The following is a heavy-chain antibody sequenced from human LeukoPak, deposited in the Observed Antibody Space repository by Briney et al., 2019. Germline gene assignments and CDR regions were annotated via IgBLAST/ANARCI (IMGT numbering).Heavy chain of an antibody. CDR1: GFTFDDYG. J-gene: IGHJ6*03. D-gene: IGHD6-19*01. CDR3: ARKTVAGTFYYYYYMDV. Sequence: GGSLRLSCAASGFTFDDYGMSWVRQAPGKGLEWVSYISSSGSTIYYADSVKGRFTISRDNAKNSLYLQMNSLRAEDTAVYYCARKTVAGTFYYYYYMDVWGKGTTVTVSS. V-gene: IGHV3-11*04. CDR2: ISSSGSTI.